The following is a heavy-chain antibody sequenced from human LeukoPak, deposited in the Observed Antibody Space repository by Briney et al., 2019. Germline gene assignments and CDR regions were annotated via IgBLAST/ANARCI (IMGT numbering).Heavy chain of an antibody. Sequence: GESLKISCKGSGYSFTSYWIGWARQMPGKGLAWMGIIYPGDSDTRYSPSFQGQVTISADKSISTAYLQWSSLKASDTAMYYCARAYYYDSSGYYSEAFDIWGQGTMVTVSS. V-gene: IGHV5-51*01. CDR3: ARAYYYDSSGYYSEAFDI. CDR2: IYPGDSDT. J-gene: IGHJ3*02. D-gene: IGHD3-22*01. CDR1: GYSFTSYW.